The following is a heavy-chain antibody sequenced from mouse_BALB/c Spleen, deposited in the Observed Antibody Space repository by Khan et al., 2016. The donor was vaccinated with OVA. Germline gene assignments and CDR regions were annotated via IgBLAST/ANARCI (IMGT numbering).Heavy chain of an antibody. CDR1: GYTFTSNW. J-gene: IGHJ2*01. V-gene: IGHV1-87*01. CDR3: ARLGLYSDSYDFDY. CDR2: IYPGDGDT. Sequence: QVQLQQSGAELARPGASVKLSCKASGYTFTSNWVQWVKQRPGQGLECIGTIYPGDGDTRYTQKFKDKATLTADKSSSTAYLHLSSLASAASAVYYCARLGLYSDSYDFDYGGQGTTLTVSA. D-gene: IGHD2-4*01.